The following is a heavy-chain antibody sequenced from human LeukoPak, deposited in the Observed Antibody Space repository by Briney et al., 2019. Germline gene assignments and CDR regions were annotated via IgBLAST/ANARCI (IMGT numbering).Heavy chain of an antibody. CDR2: INPSGGST. V-gene: IGHV1-46*01. Sequence: ASVKVSCKASGYTFTSYAMNWVRQAPGQGLEWMGIINPSGGSTSYAQKFQGRVTMTRDTSTSTVYMELSSLRSEDTAVYYCARVLRFLEWSPPYDYWGQGTLVTVSS. D-gene: IGHD3-3*01. J-gene: IGHJ4*02. CDR3: ARVLRFLEWSPPYDY. CDR1: GYTFTSYA.